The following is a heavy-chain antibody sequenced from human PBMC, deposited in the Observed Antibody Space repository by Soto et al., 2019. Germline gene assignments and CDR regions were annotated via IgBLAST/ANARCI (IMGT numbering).Heavy chain of an antibody. Sequence: SVKVSCKASGGTFGSYAISWVRQAPGQGLEWMGGIIPIFGTANYAQKFQGRVTITADESTSTAYMELSSLRSDDTAVYYCARASQMVINPYYYPMDVWGQGTTVTVSS. CDR1: GGTFGSYA. CDR3: ARASQMVINPYYYPMDV. CDR2: IIPIFGTA. D-gene: IGHD3-22*01. V-gene: IGHV1-69*13. J-gene: IGHJ6*02.